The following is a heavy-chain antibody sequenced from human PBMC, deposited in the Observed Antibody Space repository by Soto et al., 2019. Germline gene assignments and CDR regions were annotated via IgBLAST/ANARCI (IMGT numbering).Heavy chain of an antibody. CDR3: ARAKNPQYYDFWSGPGAGGMDV. CDR1: GGSFSGYY. J-gene: IGHJ6*02. V-gene: IGHV4-59*01. D-gene: IGHD3-3*01. Sequence: SGTLSLTCTVSGGSFSGYYWSWIRQPPGKGLEWIGYIYYSGSTNYNPSLKSRVTISVDTSKNQCSLKLSSVTAADTAVYYCARAKNPQYYDFWSGPGAGGMDVWGQGTTVTVSS. CDR2: IYYSGST.